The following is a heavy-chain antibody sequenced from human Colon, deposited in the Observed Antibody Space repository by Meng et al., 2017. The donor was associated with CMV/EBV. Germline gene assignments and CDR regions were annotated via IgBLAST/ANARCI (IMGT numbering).Heavy chain of an antibody. Sequence: GESLKISCAASGFTVSSNYMSWVRQAPGKGLEWVSVIYSGGSTYYADSVKGRFTISRDNSKNTLYLQMNSLRAEDTAVYYCATLPGATVVTAIDYWGQGTLVTVSS. D-gene: IGHD4-23*01. CDR1: GFTVSSNY. CDR3: ATLPGATVVTAIDY. V-gene: IGHV3-53*01. CDR2: IYSGGST. J-gene: IGHJ4*02.